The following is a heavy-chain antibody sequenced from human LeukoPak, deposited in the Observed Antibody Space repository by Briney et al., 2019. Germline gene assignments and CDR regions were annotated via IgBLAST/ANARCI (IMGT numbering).Heavy chain of an antibody. CDR1: GYTFRNYG. D-gene: IGHD6-19*01. V-gene: IGHV1-18*01. J-gene: IGHJ3*02. Sequence: ASVKVSCKASGYTFRNYGISWVRQAPGQGLEWMGWISAYNGNTKYAQKLQGRVTMTTDTSTSTAYMELRSLRSDDTAVYYCARVIAVAMVNDAFDIWGQGTMVTVSS. CDR2: ISAYNGNT. CDR3: ARVIAVAMVNDAFDI.